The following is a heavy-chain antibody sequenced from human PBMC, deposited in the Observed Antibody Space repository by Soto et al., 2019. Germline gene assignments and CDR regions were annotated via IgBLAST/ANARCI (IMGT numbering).Heavy chain of an antibody. V-gene: IGHV3-7*01. J-gene: IGHJ4*02. CDR2: IKQDGSEE. D-gene: IGHD6-19*01. CDR1: GFSSSPFW. CDR3: TVGSGWLQTD. Sequence: EVQLVESGGGLVQPGGSLRLSCADSGFSSSPFWMTWVRQAPGKGLEWVALIKQDGSEELYVDSVKGRFTTSSDNAKNSVYLQMDSLRVKDTAVYYCTVGSGWLQTDWVQGTLVTVSS.